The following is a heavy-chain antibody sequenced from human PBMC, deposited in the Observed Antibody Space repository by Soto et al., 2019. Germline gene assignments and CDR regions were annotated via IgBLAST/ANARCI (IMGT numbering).Heavy chain of an antibody. CDR1: GGSISSYY. J-gene: IGHJ5*02. CDR2: IYYSGST. CDR3: ARDTRYSSSWYEALDP. V-gene: IGHV4-59*01. Sequence: PSETLSLTCTVSGGSISSYYWSWIRQPPGKGLEWIGYIYYSGSTNYNPSLKSRVTISVDTSKNQFSLKLSSVTAADTAVYYCARDTRYSSSWYEALDPWGQGTLVTVSS. D-gene: IGHD6-13*01.